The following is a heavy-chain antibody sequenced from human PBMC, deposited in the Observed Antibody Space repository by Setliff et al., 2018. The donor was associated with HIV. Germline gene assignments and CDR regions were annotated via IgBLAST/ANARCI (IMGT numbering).Heavy chain of an antibody. CDR2: IYTSGST. Sequence: SETLSLTCTVSGGSISSYYWSWIRQPPGKGLEWIGYIYTSGSTNYNPSLKSRVTISVDTSKNQFSLKLSSVTAADTAVYYCARDKGYYYMGVWGKGITVTVSS. V-gene: IGHV4-4*09. J-gene: IGHJ6*03. CDR3: ARDKGYYYMGV. CDR1: GGSISSYY.